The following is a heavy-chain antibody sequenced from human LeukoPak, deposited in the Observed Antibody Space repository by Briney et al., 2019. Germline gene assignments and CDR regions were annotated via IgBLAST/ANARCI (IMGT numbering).Heavy chain of an antibody. D-gene: IGHD5-18*01. J-gene: IGHJ5*02. CDR2: ISSSSSTI. CDR3: ARAASYGRNWFDP. CDR1: GFTFSSYS. V-gene: IGHV3-48*04. Sequence: GGSLRLSCAASGFTFSSYSMNWVRQAPGKGLEWVSYISSSSSTIYYADSVKGRFTISRDNAKNSLYLQMNSLRAEGTAVYYCARAASYGRNWFDPWGQGTLVTVSS.